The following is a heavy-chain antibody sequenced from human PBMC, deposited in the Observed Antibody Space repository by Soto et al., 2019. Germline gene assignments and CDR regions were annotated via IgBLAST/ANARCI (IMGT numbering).Heavy chain of an antibody. V-gene: IGHV3-30-3*01. CDR3: ARGGNSSHRGGVGMDV. J-gene: IGHJ6*02. CDR1: GFTFSSYA. D-gene: IGHD6-13*01. CDR2: ISYDGSNK. Sequence: QVQLVESGGGVVQPGRSLRLSCAASGFTFSSYAMHWVRQAPGKGLEWVAVISYDGSNKYYADSVKGRFTISRDNSKNTLYLLMNSLRAEDTAVYYCARGGNSSHRGGVGMDVWGQGTTVTVSS.